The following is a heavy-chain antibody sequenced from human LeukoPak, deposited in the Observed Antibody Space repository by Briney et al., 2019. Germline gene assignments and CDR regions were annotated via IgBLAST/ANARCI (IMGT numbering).Heavy chain of an antibody. CDR3: ARDRQWLVRYYFDY. D-gene: IGHD6-19*01. V-gene: IGHV3-30*03. J-gene: IGHJ4*02. Sequence: GGSLRLSCAASGFTFSSYGMHWVRQAPGKGLEWVAVISYDGSNKYYADSVKGRFTISRDNSKNTLYLQMNNLRAEDTAVYYCARDRQWLVRYYFDYWGQGTLVTVSS. CDR1: GFTFSSYG. CDR2: ISYDGSNK.